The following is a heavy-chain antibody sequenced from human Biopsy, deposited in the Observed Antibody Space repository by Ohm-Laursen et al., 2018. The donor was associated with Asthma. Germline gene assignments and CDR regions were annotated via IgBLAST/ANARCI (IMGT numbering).Heavy chain of an antibody. CDR1: GFTFSSYG. Sequence: SLRLPCSASGFTFSSYGMYWVRQAPGKGLEWVSYISSSSSTIYYADSVKGRFTISRDNAKNSLYLQMNSLRDEDTAVYYCARPRWGPYGYWGQGTLVTVSS. D-gene: IGHD4-17*01. CDR3: ARPRWGPYGY. V-gene: IGHV3-48*02. CDR2: ISSSSSTI. J-gene: IGHJ4*02.